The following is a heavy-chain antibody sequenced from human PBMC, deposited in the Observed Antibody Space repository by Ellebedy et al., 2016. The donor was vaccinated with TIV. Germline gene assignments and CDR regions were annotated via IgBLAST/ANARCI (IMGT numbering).Heavy chain of an antibody. CDR2: ISGSGGST. CDR1: GFTFSSYA. D-gene: IGHD3-3*01. J-gene: IGHJ6*02. Sequence: GGSLRLSXAASGFTFSSYAMSWVRQAPGKGLEWVSAISGSGGSTYYADSVKGRFTISRDNSKNTLYLQMNSLRAEDTAVYYCAREAAETIFGVVAHGMDVWGQGTTVTVSS. CDR3: AREAAETIFGVVAHGMDV. V-gene: IGHV3-23*01.